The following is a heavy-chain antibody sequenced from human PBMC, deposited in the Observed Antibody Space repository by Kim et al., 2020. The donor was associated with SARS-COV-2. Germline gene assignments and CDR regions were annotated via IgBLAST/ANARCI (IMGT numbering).Heavy chain of an antibody. CDR2: IDPSDSYT. CDR1: GYSFTSYW. Sequence: GESLKISCKGSGYSFTSYWISWVRQMPGKGLEWMGRIDPSDSYTNYSPSFQGNVTISADQSISTAYLQCSSLKASDTAMYYCAYYDSSGYPEYFQHWGQGTLVTVSS. CDR3: AYYDSSGYPEYFQH. J-gene: IGHJ1*01. V-gene: IGHV5-10-1*01. D-gene: IGHD3-22*01.